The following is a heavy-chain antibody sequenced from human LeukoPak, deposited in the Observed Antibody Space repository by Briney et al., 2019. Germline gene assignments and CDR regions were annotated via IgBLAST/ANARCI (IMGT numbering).Heavy chain of an antibody. CDR2: IYTSGST. CDR3: ARDRDLWNGVGKPKNWFDP. D-gene: IGHD3-3*01. Sequence: SEALSLTCTVSGGSISSYYWSWIRQPAGKGLEWIGRIYTSGSTNYNPSLKSRVTMSVDTSKNQFSLKLSSVTAADTAVYYCARDRDLWNGVGKPKNWFDPWGQGTLVTVSS. CDR1: GGSISSYY. V-gene: IGHV4-4*07. J-gene: IGHJ5*02.